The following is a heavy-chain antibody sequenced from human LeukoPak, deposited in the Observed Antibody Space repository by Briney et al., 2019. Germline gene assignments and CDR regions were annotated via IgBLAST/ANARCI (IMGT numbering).Heavy chain of an antibody. Sequence: GGSLRLSCAASGFTFSSYWMHWVRQAPGKGLVWVSRINSDGSSTSYADSVKGRFTISRDNAKNTLYLQMNSLRAEDTAVYYCASGTRYGSGSYYFWGQGTLVTVSS. D-gene: IGHD3-10*01. CDR3: ASGTRYGSGSYYF. CDR2: INSDGSST. J-gene: IGHJ4*02. V-gene: IGHV3-74*01. CDR1: GFTFSSYW.